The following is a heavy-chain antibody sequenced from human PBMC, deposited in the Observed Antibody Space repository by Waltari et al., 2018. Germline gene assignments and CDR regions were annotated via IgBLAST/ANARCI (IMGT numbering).Heavy chain of an antibody. V-gene: IGHV3-23*01. CDR1: GFRFSSSS. Sequence: EVPLLESGGGFVQPGGSLGLSCVVFGFRFSSSSMSWVRQAPGKGLEWVSSISISGTKLYYADSVKGRFTISRDNSKNALHLQMNSLRAEDTAIYYCAKEIRPNDFWGQGTLVTVSS. CDR2: ISISGTKL. CDR3: AKEIRPNDF. J-gene: IGHJ4*02. D-gene: IGHD1-1*01.